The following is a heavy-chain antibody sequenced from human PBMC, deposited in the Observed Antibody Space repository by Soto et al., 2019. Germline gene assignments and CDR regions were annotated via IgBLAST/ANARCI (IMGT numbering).Heavy chain of an antibody. V-gene: IGHV2-5*02. CDR1: VFSLSTSGVG. Sequence: SGPTLVNPTQTLTLTCTFSVFSLSTSGVGVGWIRQPPGKALEWLALIYWDDDKRYSPSLKSRLTITKDTSKNQVVLTMNNKDPVNTASFYGARTVVTSCAQYFDHWGQGTLVTVSS. CDR2: IYWDDDK. D-gene: IGHD2-21*02. J-gene: IGHJ4*02. CDR3: ARTVVTSCAQYFDH.